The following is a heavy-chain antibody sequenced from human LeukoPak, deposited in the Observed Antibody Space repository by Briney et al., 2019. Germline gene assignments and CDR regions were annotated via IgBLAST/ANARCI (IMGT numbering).Heavy chain of an antibody. D-gene: IGHD3-22*01. V-gene: IGHV4-4*07. CDR2: IYTSGST. CDR3: ARDLSDSSGYYYYYYMDV. Sequence: SETLSLTCTVSGGSISSYHWSWIRQPAGKGLEWIGRIYTSGSTNYNPSLKSRVTMSVDTSKSQFSLKLSSVTAADTAVYYCARDLSDSSGYYYYYYMDVWGKGTTVTVSS. J-gene: IGHJ6*03. CDR1: GGSISSYH.